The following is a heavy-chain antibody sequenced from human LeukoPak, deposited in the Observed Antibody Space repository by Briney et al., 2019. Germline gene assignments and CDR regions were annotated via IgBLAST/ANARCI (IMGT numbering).Heavy chain of an antibody. Sequence: SETLSLTCTVSGGSISSYYWSWIRQPPGKGLEWTGNIYYSGSTNYNPSLKSRVTISVDTSKNQFSLKQSSVTAADTAVYYCARERSSRWHWFQPWGQGTLLPVSS. CDR3: ARERSSRWHWFQP. D-gene: IGHD6-13*01. CDR1: GGSISSYY. V-gene: IGHV4-59*01. CDR2: IYYSGST. J-gene: IGHJ5*02.